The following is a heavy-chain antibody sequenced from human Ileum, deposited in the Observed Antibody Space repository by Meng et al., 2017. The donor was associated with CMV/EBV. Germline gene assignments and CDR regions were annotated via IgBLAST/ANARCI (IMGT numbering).Heavy chain of an antibody. CDR2: IWYDGSDK. Sequence: GGSLRLSCAASGFTFSKYDIHWVRQAPGKGLEWVAIIWYDGSDKCDSVKGRFTIFRDNAKNTLYLRMNSLRDEDTAVYYCASYVGAGSSRSLGYWGQGTLVTVSS. J-gene: IGHJ4*02. V-gene: IGHV3-33*08. D-gene: IGHD3-10*01. CDR3: ASYVGAGSSRSLGY. CDR1: GFTFSKYD.